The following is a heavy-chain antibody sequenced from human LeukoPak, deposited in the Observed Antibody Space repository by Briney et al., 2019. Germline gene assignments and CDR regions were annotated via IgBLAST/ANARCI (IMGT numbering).Heavy chain of an antibody. D-gene: IGHD3-3*01. CDR3: ARWGVVFDAFDI. J-gene: IGHJ3*02. Sequence: XQTLSLTCTVSGGSISSGGYYWSWIRQHPGTGLEWIGYIYYSGSTYYNPSLKSRVTISVDTSKNQFSLKLSSVTAADTAVYYCARWGVVFDAFDIWGQGTMVTVSS. CDR2: IYYSGST. CDR1: GGSISSGGYY. V-gene: IGHV4-31*03.